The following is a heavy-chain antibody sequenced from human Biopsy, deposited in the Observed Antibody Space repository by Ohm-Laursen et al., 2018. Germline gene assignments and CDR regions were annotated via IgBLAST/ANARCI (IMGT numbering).Heavy chain of an antibody. V-gene: IGHV4-31*03. D-gene: IGHD3-9*01. CDR1: GVSISVDGYY. CDR2: ISYNERT. J-gene: IGHJ2*01. Sequence: TLSLTCTVSGVSISVDGYYWAWIRQLPGKGLDWIGYISYNERTHYNPSLTSRLAISFDTSNNRISLQLRSVSVADTAVYYCVREPKTGTAEAWYFDLWGRGSPVTVPS. CDR3: VREPKTGTAEAWYFDL.